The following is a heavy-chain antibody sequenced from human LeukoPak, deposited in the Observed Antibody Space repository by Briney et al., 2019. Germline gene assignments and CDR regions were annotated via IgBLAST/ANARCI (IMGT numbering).Heavy chain of an antibody. D-gene: IGHD2-8*01. V-gene: IGHV4-34*01. Sequence: SETLSLTCAVYGGSFSGYYWSWIRQPPGKGLEWIGEINHSGSTNYNPSLKSRVTISVDTSKNQFSLKLSSVTAADTAVYYCARSAKRYCTNGVCSRWFDPWGQGTLVTVSS. CDR2: INHSGST. CDR1: GGSFSGYY. J-gene: IGHJ5*02. CDR3: ARSAKRYCTNGVCSRWFDP.